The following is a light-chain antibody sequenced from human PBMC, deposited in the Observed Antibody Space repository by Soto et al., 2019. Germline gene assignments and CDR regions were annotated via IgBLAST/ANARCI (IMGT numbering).Light chain of an antibody. V-gene: IGKV1-5*01. CDR3: QHYNSYSEA. CDR2: DAS. Sequence: DIQMTQSPSTLSASVGDRFIVTCRASQSISNWLAWYQQKPGKAPKLLIYDASTLEGGVPSRFRGSGSGTEFTLTINNLQTDDFATYYCQHYNSYSEAFGQGTKVDIK. J-gene: IGKJ1*01. CDR1: QSISNW.